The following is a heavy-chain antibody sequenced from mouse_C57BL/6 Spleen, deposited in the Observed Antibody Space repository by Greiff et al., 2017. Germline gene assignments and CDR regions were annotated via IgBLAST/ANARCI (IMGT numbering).Heavy chain of an antibody. Sequence: QVQLQQPGAELVMPGASVKLSCKASGYTFTSSWMHWVKQRPGQGLEWIGEIDPSDSYPNYNRKFKGKSTLTVDKSSSTAYMQLSSLTAEDSAVYYYARDLTENFDYWGQGTTLTVSS. CDR3: ARDLTENFDY. D-gene: IGHD1-1*01. V-gene: IGHV1-69*01. CDR2: IDPSDSYP. J-gene: IGHJ2*01. CDR1: GYTFTSSW.